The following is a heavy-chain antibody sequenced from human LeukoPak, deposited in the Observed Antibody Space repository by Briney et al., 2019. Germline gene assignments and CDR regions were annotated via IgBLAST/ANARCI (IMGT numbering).Heavy chain of an antibody. CDR1: GGTFRSYA. J-gene: IGHJ6*02. CDR3: ARDSNWGPMTTDYYGMDV. CDR2: IIPILGIA. D-gene: IGHD7-27*01. V-gene: IGHV1-69*04. Sequence: ASVKVSCKASGGTFRSYAISWVRQAPGQGLEWMGRIIPILGIANYAQKFQGRVTITADKSTSIAYMELSSLRSEDTAVYYCARDSNWGPMTTDYYGMDVWGQGTTVTVSS.